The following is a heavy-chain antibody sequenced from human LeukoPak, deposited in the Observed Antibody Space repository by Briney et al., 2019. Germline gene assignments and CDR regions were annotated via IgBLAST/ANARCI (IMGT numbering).Heavy chain of an antibody. CDR1: GGSFSGYY. CDR3: ARGNGNRSLMQLWSKGDY. V-gene: IGHV4-34*01. J-gene: IGHJ4*02. CDR2: INHSGST. D-gene: IGHD5-18*01. Sequence: SETLSLTCAVYGGSFSGYYWSWIRQPPGKGLEWIGEINHSGSTNYNPSLKSRVTISVDTSKNQFSLKLSSVTAADTAVYYCARGNGNRSLMQLWSKGDYWGQGTLVTVSS.